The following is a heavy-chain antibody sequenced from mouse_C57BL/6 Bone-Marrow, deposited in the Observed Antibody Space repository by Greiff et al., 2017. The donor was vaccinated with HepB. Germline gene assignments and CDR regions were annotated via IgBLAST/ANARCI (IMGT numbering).Heavy chain of an antibody. CDR1: GYTFTDYY. V-gene: IGHV1-19*01. J-gene: IGHJ4*01. CDR2: INPYNGGT. D-gene: IGHD2-4*01. Sequence: EVQLQQSGPVLVKPGASVKMSCKASGYTFTDYYMNWVKQSHGKSLEWIGVINPYNGGTSYNQKFKGKATLTVDKSSSTAYMELNSLTSEDSAVYYCASDGYDYADYYAMDYWGQGTSVTVSS. CDR3: ASDGYDYADYYAMDY.